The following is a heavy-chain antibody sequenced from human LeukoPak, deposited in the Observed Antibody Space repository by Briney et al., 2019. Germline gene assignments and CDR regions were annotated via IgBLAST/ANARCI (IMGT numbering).Heavy chain of an antibody. D-gene: IGHD2-21*01. CDR1: GFTFSNYA. CDR3: PKDMGSRAINLDC. CDR2: ISPSNISS. Sequence: GGSLRLSCAASGFTFSNYAISWVRQAPGKGLEWVSSISPSNISSYYADSVRGRFTISRDNSKNTLYLQMNSLRAEDTAVYYWPKDMGSRAINLDCGGQGPLAPVS. V-gene: IGHV3-23*01. J-gene: IGHJ4*02.